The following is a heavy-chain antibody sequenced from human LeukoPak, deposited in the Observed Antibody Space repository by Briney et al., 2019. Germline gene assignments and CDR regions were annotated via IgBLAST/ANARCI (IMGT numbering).Heavy chain of an antibody. V-gene: IGHV4-39*01. J-gene: IGHJ5*02. CDR1: GGSISSSSYY. CDR3: ARQGIAAAGTGDWFDP. CDR2: IYYSGCT. D-gene: IGHD6-13*01. Sequence: SETLSLTRTVSGGSISSSSYYWGWIRQPPGKGLEWIGSIYYSGCTYYNPSLKSRVTISVDTSKNQFSLKLSSVTAADTAVYYCARQGIAAAGTGDWFDPWGQGTLVTVSS.